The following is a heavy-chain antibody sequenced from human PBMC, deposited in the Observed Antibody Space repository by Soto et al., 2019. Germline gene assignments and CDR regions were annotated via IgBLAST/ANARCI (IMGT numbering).Heavy chain of an antibody. V-gene: IGHV3-74*01. D-gene: IGHD3-10*01. Sequence: PGGSLRLSCAASGFPFSTNLMHLVRQGPGKGLVWVSRINSDGTTAAYADSVKGRFTISRDNAKKTLYLHMTSLRGEDTAVYYCAKDGEGVANFDYWGQGTLVTVSS. J-gene: IGHJ4*02. CDR2: INSDGTTA. CDR3: AKDGEGVANFDY. CDR1: GFPFSTNL.